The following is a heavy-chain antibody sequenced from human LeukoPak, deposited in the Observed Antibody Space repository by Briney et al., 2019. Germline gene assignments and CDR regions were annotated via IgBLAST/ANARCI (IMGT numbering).Heavy chain of an antibody. V-gene: IGHV3-7*01. CDR1: GFTFSNFW. D-gene: IGHD3-10*01. CDR2: IKQDGSEK. Sequence: GGSLRLSCAASGFTFSNFWMSWVRQAPGKGLEWVASIKQDGSEKYYVDSVEGRFSISRDNAENSLYLQMNSLRADDTAFYYCARPLLYYYGSETYFWFDPWGQGTLVTVSS. J-gene: IGHJ5*02. CDR3: ARPLLYYYGSETYFWFDP.